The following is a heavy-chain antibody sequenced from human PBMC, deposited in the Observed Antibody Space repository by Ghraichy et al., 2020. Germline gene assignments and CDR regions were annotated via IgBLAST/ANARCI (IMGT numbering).Heavy chain of an antibody. CDR1: GGSVSSAGHY. J-gene: IGHJ6*02. D-gene: IGHD3-9*01. V-gene: IGHV4-61*08. Sequence: SETLSLTCSVSGGSVSSAGHYWTWIRQPPGKGLEWIGYIYTGGPTEFNPSLKSRLNMSLDRSKNQFSLKMTSVTAADTAVYYCARVDLSFDWLLSSPPKRSYNFYGLDVWGQGTTVTV. CDR3: ARVDLSFDWLLSSPPKRSYNFYGLDV. CDR2: IYTGGPT.